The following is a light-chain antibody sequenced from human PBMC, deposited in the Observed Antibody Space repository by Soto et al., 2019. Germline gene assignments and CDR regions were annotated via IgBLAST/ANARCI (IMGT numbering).Light chain of an antibody. CDR3: QQSHTPPLT. CDR2: AAS. Sequence: DIQMTQSPSPLSASVGDRVTITCRASQSISQYLNWYQQKPGKVPKLLIYAASKLQSGVPPRFSGSGSGTDFTLTITGLQREDFATYVCQQSHTPPLTFGGGTKVDIK. V-gene: IGKV1-39*01. CDR1: QSISQY. J-gene: IGKJ4*01.